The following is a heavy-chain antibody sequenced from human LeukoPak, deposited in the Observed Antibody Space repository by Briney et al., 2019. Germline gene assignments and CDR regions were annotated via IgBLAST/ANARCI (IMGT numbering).Heavy chain of an antibody. D-gene: IGHD2-15*01. V-gene: IGHV3-48*03. CDR3: ARDPGWGDCSGGSCYG. CDR2: ISSRGSNI. J-gene: IGHJ4*02. CDR1: GFTFSNDE. Sequence: PGGYLRFSCAASGFTFSNDEMNWVRQAPGQGLEWVSYISSRGSNIYYADSVKGRFTISRDNAKNSLYLQMNSLRAEDTAVYYCARDPGWGDCSGGSCYGWGQGTLVTVSS.